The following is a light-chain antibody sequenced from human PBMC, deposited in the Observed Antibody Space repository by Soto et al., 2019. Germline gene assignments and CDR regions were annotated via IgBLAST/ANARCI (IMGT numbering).Light chain of an antibody. V-gene: IGKV2-28*01. J-gene: IGKJ4*01. CDR3: MQALQTPST. CDR2: LGS. Sequence: DIVMTQSPLSLPVTPGEPAPISCRSSQSLLHSNGYNYLDWYLQKPGQSPQLLIYLGSNRASGVPDRFSGSGSGTDFTLKISRVEAEDVGVYYCMQALQTPSTFGGGTKVDIK. CDR1: QSLLHSNGYNY.